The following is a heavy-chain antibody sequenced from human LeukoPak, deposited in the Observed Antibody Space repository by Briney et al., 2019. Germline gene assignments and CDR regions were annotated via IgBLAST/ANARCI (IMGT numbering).Heavy chain of an antibody. V-gene: IGHV1-69*04. J-gene: IGHJ4*02. CDR1: GGTFSSYA. Sequence: GASVKVSCKASGGTFSSYAISWVRQAPGQGLEWMGRIIPILGIANYAQKFQGRVTMTEDTSTDTAYMELSSLRSEDTAVYYCATFTTVVTPPFDYWGQGTLVTVSS. CDR2: IIPILGIA. CDR3: ATFTTVVTPPFDY. D-gene: IGHD4-23*01.